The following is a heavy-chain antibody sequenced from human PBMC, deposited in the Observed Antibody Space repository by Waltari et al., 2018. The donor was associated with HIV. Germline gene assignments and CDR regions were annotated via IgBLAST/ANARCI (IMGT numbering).Heavy chain of an antibody. Sequence: EVQLLESGGGLVQPGGSLRLSCAASGFPFSSYAMHWVRQAPEKGLECGSGIGGGDDRYYAESVKGRFTISRDNSKNTVYLQMKSLRVEDTAIYYCARDRLHSNGLWDPAEHWGQGTLVTVSS. V-gene: IGHV3-23*01. D-gene: IGHD2-8*01. CDR2: IGGGDDR. CDR3: ARDRLHSNGLWDPAEH. J-gene: IGHJ4*02. CDR1: GFPFSSYA.